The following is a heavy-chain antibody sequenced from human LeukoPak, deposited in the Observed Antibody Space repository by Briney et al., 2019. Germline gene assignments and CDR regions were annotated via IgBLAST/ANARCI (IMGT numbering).Heavy chain of an antibody. CDR2: IKSESVGGAI. Sequence: GGSLRLSCAASGFTFSNAWMSWVRQAPGKGLEWVGRIKSESVGGAIDYAAPVKGRFTISRDDSRNTAYLQMNSLKTEDTAFYYCTTTYHYDSSGYSSYYWGQGTLVTVPS. CDR3: TTTYHYDSSGYSSYY. J-gene: IGHJ4*02. D-gene: IGHD3-22*01. V-gene: IGHV3-15*01. CDR1: GFTFSNAW.